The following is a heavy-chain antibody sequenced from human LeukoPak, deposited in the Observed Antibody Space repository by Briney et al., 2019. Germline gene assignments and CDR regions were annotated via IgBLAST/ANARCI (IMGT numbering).Heavy chain of an antibody. D-gene: IGHD4-17*01. V-gene: IGHV3-11*01. Sequence: GGALRLSCVASGFNFSDYYMSWIRLTPGKGLKWVSYISSRSITIYYVDPVKGRFTISRDDAKNSLSLQMNNLRAEDTALYYCVRGRDYVGVAASLDLWGRGTLVTVSS. CDR3: VRGRDYVGVAASLDL. CDR1: GFNFSDYY. CDR2: ISSRSITI. J-gene: IGHJ5*02.